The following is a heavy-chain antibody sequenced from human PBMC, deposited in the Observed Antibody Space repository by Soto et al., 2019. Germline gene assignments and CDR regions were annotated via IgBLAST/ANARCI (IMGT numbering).Heavy chain of an antibody. Sequence: GASAMCPCNASGYTFLTDDISWVRQAPGQVLDCVGGISTKNGHTNYSQSLQGRATVTTDTSTNADYLELRHLRTDDTAVYFCARGLFPWYEPWGQGSRVTDS. J-gene: IGHJ5*02. V-gene: IGHV1-18*01. CDR1: GYTFLTDD. CDR2: ISTKNGHT. CDR3: ARGLFPWYEP. D-gene: IGHD3-3*01.